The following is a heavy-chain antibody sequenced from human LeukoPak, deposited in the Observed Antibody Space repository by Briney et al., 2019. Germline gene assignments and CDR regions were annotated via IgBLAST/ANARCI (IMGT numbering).Heavy chain of an antibody. V-gene: IGHV4-39*07. CDR3: ARVGQLAFDY. Sequence: SETLSLTCTVSGGSVSSSSYYWGWIRQPPGKGLEWIGSIYYSGSTYYNPSLKSRVTISVDTSKNQFSLKLSSVTAADAAIYYCARVGQLAFDYWGQGTLVTVSS. CDR1: GGSVSSSSYY. J-gene: IGHJ4*02. D-gene: IGHD6-13*01. CDR2: IYYSGST.